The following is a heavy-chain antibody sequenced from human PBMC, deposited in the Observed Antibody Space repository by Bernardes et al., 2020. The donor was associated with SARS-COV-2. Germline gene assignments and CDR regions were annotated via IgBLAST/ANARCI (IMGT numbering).Heavy chain of an antibody. Sequence: LRLTCTVSGASFSSNCNSWIWIPPSKGLDLEYIIYIYHTGTTYYNRSLRSRVTISLDRTKNQFSLQMTSVSAADTARYFCARERIWLDHWGQGTRVTVSS. V-gene: IGHV4-30-2*06. CDR1: GASFSSNCNS. J-gene: IGHJ4*01. CDR2: IYHTGTT. CDR3: ARERIWLDH. D-gene: IGHD3-16*01.